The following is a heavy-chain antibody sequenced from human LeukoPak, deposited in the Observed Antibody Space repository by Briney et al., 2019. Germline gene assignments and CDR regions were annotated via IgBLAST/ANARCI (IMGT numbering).Heavy chain of an antibody. V-gene: IGHV3-23*01. D-gene: IGHD6-19*01. Sequence: HPGGSLRLSCAASGFTFSSYGMSWVRQAPGKGLEWVSAISGSGGSTYYADSVKGRFTISRDNSKNTLYLQMNSLRAEDTAVYYCAKSAQGGRSGWTLKNTLFARDKYNWFDHWGQGTLVTVSS. CDR2: ISGSGGST. J-gene: IGHJ5*02. CDR1: GFTFSSYG. CDR3: AKSAQGGRSGWTLKNTLFARDKYNWFDH.